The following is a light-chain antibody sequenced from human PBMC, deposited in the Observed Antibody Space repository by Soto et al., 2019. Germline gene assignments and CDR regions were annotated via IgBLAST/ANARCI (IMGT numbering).Light chain of an antibody. Sequence: IQLTQSPSSLSASVGDRVTITCRASQDISTYLAWYQQKPGKAPKLLIYTASTLQSGVPSRFSGSGSGTDFTLTTSSLQPEDFATYYCQQRNSYPLTFGGGTRVEIK. J-gene: IGKJ4*01. CDR1: QDISTY. CDR3: QQRNSYPLT. V-gene: IGKV1-9*01. CDR2: TAS.